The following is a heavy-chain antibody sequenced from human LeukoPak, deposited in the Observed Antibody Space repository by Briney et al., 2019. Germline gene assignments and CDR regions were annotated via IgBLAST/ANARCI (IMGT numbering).Heavy chain of an antibody. CDR2: IYYSGST. CDR3: ARGSVHDFWSGYLNFDY. CDR1: GGSIRSDF. V-gene: IGHV4-59*01. D-gene: IGHD3-3*01. Sequence: SETLSLTCTVSGGSIRSDFWSWIRQPPGKGLEWIGYIYYSGSTNYNPSLKSRVTISVDTSKNQFSLKLSSVTAADTAVYYCARGSVHDFWSGYLNFDYWGQGTLVTVSS. J-gene: IGHJ4*02.